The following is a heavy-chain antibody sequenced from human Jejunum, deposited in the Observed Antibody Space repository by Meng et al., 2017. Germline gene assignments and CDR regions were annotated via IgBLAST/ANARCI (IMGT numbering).Heavy chain of an antibody. V-gene: IGHV3-7*03. CDR1: GFSFSNYW. J-gene: IGHJ6*02. CDR2: IKEDGSET. Sequence: GESLKISCVASGFSFSNYWMMWVRQAPGKGLEWVAHIKEDGSETYYVDSVKGRFSISRDVSKNTVFLQMNSLRAEDTAVYYCAKDYNSAGRAYYYYAMDVWGQGTTVTVSS. CDR3: AKDYNSAGRAYYYYAMDV. D-gene: IGHD3-10*01.